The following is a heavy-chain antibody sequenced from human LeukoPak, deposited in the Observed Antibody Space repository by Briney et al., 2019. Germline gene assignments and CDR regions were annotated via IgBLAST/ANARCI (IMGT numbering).Heavy chain of an antibody. D-gene: IGHD2-21*02. J-gene: IGHJ4*02. CDR3: ARDRLSGTFNTENPGMPATAIHLWY. V-gene: IGHV1-46*01. CDR2: INPSGGST. Sequence: ASVKVSCKASGYTFTGYYMHWVRQAPGQGLEWMGIINPSGGSTSYAQKFQGRVTMTRDTSTSTVYMELSSLRSEDTAVYYCARDRLSGTFNTENPGMPATAIHLWYWGQGTLVTVSS. CDR1: GYTFTGYY.